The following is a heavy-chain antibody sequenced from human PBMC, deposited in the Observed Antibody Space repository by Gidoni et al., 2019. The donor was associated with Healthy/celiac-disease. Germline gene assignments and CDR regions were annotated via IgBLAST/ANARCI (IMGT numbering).Heavy chain of an antibody. CDR2: INHSGST. J-gene: IGHJ6*02. CDR1: GGSFSGYY. V-gene: IGHV4-34*01. Sequence: QVQLQQWGAGLLKPSETLSLTCAVYGGSFSGYYRRWIRQPPGKGLEWTGEINHSGSTNYNPSLKSRVTISVDTSKNQFSLKLSSVTAADTAVYYCARGHLRITMVRGVRGYYYYYGMDVWGQGTTVTVSS. CDR3: ARGHLRITMVRGVRGYYYYYGMDV. D-gene: IGHD3-10*01.